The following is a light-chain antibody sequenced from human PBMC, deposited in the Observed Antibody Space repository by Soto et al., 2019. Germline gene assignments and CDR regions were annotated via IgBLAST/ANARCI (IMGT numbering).Light chain of an antibody. Sequence: QSALTQPRSVSGSPGQSVTISCTGTNSDVGAYNYVSWYQQHPGKAPKFMIYDVSKRPSGVPDRFSGSKSGNTASLTISGLQAEDEADYYCCSYAGSYTYVLFGGGTKLTVL. CDR1: NSDVGAYNY. J-gene: IGLJ2*01. CDR2: DVS. V-gene: IGLV2-11*01. CDR3: CSYAGSYTYVL.